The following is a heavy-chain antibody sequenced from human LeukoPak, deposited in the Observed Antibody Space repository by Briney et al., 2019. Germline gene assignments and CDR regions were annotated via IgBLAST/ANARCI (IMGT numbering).Heavy chain of an antibody. Sequence: PSETLSLTCTVSGGSISSSSYYWGWIRQPPGKGLEWIGSIYYSGSTYYNPSLKSRVTISVDTSKNQFSLKLSSVTAADTAVYYCARRMATEIDYWGQRTLVTVSS. V-gene: IGHV4-39*01. CDR1: GGSISSSSYY. J-gene: IGHJ4*02. CDR2: IYYSGST. CDR3: ARRMATEIDY. D-gene: IGHD5-24*01.